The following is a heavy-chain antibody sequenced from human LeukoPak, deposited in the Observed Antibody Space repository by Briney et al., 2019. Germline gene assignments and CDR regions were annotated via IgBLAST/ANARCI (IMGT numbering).Heavy chain of an antibody. Sequence: SETLSLTCTVSGGSISSYYWSWIRQPPGKGLEWIGYIYYSGSTNYNPSLKSRVTISVDTSKNQFSLKLSSVPAADTAVYYCARDTHGDYVFDYWGQGTLVTVSS. J-gene: IGHJ4*02. CDR2: IYYSGST. D-gene: IGHD4-17*01. CDR1: GGSISSYY. CDR3: ARDTHGDYVFDY. V-gene: IGHV4-59*01.